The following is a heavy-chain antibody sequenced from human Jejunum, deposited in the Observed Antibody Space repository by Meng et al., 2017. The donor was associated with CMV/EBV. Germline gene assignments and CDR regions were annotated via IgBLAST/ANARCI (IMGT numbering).Heavy chain of an antibody. CDR2: ISGDGDKR. CDR3: AREDDYRNYFDH. J-gene: IGHJ4*02. Sequence: SGFKFRHYPMHWVRQAPGKGLGWLAVISGDGDKRFHADSVMGRFTISRDNSNNTLSLQMDGLRGEDTGVYYCAREDDYRNYFDHWVRGTQVTVSS. D-gene: IGHD4-11*01. CDR1: GFKFRHYP. V-gene: IGHV3-30-3*01.